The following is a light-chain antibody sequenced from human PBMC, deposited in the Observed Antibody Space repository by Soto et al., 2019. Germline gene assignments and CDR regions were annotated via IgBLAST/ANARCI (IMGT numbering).Light chain of an antibody. CDR1: QSISNH. Sequence: DIQMTQSPSSLSASVEDRVIITCRASQSISNHLGWYQQKPGKAPNLLIYAASTLQSGVPSRFSGGGSGTDFTLTISSLQPEDFATYYCQQVYVYPSTFGGGTKVDIK. V-gene: IGKV1-9*01. J-gene: IGKJ4*01. CDR2: AAS. CDR3: QQVYVYPST.